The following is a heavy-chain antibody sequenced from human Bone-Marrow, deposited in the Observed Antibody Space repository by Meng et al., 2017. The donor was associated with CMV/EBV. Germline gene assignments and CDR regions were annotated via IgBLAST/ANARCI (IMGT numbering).Heavy chain of an antibody. CDR3: ARDRLRGVVVPAATLNWFDP. V-gene: IGHV3-21*01. D-gene: IGHD2-2*01. CDR2: ISSSSDYI. CDR1: GFTFSTYT. Sequence: GGSLRLSCAASGFTFSTYTLNWVRQAPGKGLEWVSSISSSSDYIYYADSLKGRFTISRDNAKDSLYLHMNSLRAEDTAVYYCARDRLRGVVVPAATLNWFDPWGQGTLVTVSS. J-gene: IGHJ5*02.